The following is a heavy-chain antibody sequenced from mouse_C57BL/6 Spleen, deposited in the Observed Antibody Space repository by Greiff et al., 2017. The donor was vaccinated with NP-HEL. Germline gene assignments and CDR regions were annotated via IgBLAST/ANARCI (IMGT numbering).Heavy chain of an antibody. CDR3: ARAALSYYDYDGYWYFDV. V-gene: IGHV3-6*01. D-gene: IGHD2-4*01. CDR2: ISYDGSN. CDR1: GYSITSGYY. J-gene: IGHJ1*03. Sequence: EVHLVESGPGLVKPSQSLSLTCSVTGYSITSGYYWNWIRQFPGNKLEWMGYISYDGSNNYNPSLKNRISITRDTSKNQFFLKLNSVTTEDTATYYCARAALSYYDYDGYWYFDVWGTGTTVTVSS.